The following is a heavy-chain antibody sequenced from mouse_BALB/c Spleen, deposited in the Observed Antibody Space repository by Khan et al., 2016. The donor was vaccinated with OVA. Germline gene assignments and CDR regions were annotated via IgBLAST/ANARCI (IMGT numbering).Heavy chain of an antibody. V-gene: IGHV14-3*02. CDR3: ASPSMITTGFAY. CDR1: GFNIKDTY. J-gene: IGHJ3*01. CDR2: IDPANDNT. D-gene: IGHD2-4*01. Sequence: VQLQQSGAEVVKPGASVKLSCTGSGFNIKDTYIHWVKQRPEQGLEWIGRIDPANDNTKYDPSFQAKATIASDTSSNTAYLQLSSLTSEDTAVYYCASPSMITTGFAYWGQWTLVTVSA.